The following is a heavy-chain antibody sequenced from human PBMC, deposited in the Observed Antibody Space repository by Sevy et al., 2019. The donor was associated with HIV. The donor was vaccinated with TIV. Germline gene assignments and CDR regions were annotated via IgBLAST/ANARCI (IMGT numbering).Heavy chain of an antibody. Sequence: GGSLRLSCAASGFTFNNAWMSWVRQAPGKGLEWVGRIKSKTDGGTTDYAAPVKGRFTISRDDSKNTLYLQMNSLKTEDTAVYYCTTARIAARPGYFHMDVWGKGTTVTVSS. D-gene: IGHD6-6*01. CDR2: IKSKTDGGTT. CDR3: TTARIAARPGYFHMDV. CDR1: GFTFNNAW. J-gene: IGHJ6*03. V-gene: IGHV3-15*01.